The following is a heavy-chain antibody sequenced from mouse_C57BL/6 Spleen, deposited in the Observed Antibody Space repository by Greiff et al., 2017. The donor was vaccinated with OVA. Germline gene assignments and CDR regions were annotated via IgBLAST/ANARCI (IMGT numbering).Heavy chain of an antibody. CDR1: GYSITSGYY. V-gene: IGHV3-6*01. CDR2: ISYDGSN. D-gene: IGHD2-3*01. Sequence: VQLKESGPGLVKPSQSLSLTCSVPGYSITSGYYWNWIRQFPGNKLEWMGYISYDGSNNYNPSLKNRISITRDTSTNQFFLKLNSVTTEDTATYYCASIYDGYYGFYFDYWGQGTTLTVSS. CDR3: ASIYDGYYGFYFDY. J-gene: IGHJ2*01.